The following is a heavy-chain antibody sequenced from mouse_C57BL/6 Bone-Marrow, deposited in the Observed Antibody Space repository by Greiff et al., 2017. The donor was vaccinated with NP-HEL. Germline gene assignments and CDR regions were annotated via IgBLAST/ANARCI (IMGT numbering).Heavy chain of an antibody. Sequence: VKLMESGAELARPGASVKLSCKASGYTFTSYGISWVKQRTGQGLEWIGWIYPRDGSTKYNEKFKGKATLTVDTSSSTAYMELHSLTSEDSAVYFCARSSTTVGFAYWGQGTLVTVSA. V-gene: IGHV1-85*01. D-gene: IGHD1-1*01. J-gene: IGHJ3*01. CDR1: GYTFTSYG. CDR3: ARSSTTVGFAY. CDR2: IYPRDGST.